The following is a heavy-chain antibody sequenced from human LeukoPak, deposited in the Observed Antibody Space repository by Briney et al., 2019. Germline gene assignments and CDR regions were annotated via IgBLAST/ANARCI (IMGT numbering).Heavy chain of an antibody. CDR3: ARTQSQSGSYRYYFGY. D-gene: IGHD1-26*01. J-gene: IGHJ4*02. CDR1: GVSVGSAGYY. CDR2: IYYISST. Sequence: SETLSLTCTVSGVSVGSAGYYWSWIRQPPGGGLEWIGYIYYISSTNYNPSLKSRATMSLNPSGNQFSLKLNSVTAADTAMYYCARTQSQSGSYRYYFGYWGQGTLVTVSS. V-gene: IGHV4-61*08.